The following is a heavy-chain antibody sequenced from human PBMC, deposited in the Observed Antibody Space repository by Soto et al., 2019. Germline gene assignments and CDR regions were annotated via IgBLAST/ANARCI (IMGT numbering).Heavy chain of an antibody. CDR1: GGSISSGGYY. Sequence: QVQLQESGPGLVKPSQTLSLTCTVSGGSISSGGYYWSWIRQHPGKGLEWIGYIYYSGSTYYNPSLKSRVTISVDTSKNQFSLKLSSVTAADTAVYYCARVRAEGYSYGSRYYYYGMDVWGQGTTVTVSS. V-gene: IGHV4-31*03. CDR2: IYYSGST. J-gene: IGHJ6*02. D-gene: IGHD5-18*01. CDR3: ARVRAEGYSYGSRYYYYGMDV.